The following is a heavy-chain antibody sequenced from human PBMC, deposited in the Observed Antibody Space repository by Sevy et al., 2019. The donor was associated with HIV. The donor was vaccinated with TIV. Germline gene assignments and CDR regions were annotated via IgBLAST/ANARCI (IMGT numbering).Heavy chain of an antibody. CDR2: ISATGGST. CDR1: GFTLGSYT. J-gene: IGHJ4*02. Sequence: GGSLRLSCAASGFTLGSYTMNWVRQAPGKGLEWVASISATGGSTYYADSVKGRFTISRDVSKGILYLQMNSLTAEDTAVFYCAKTLQKLPFHRHYLDYWGQGTLVTVSS. D-gene: IGHD2-21*02. CDR3: AKTLQKLPFHRHYLDY. V-gene: IGHV3-23*01.